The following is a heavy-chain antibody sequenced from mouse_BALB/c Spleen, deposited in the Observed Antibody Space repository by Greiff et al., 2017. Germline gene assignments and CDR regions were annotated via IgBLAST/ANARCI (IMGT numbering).Heavy chain of an antibody. Sequence: EVQLQQSGAELVKPGATVKLSCTASGFNITDTYMHWVKQRPEQGLEWIGRIDPANGNTKYDPKFQGKATITADTSSNTAYLQLSRLTSEDTAVYYCASWYGNYVEAMDYWGQGTSVTVSS. V-gene: IGHV14-3*02. J-gene: IGHJ4*01. CDR1: GFNITDTY. CDR2: IDPANGNT. D-gene: IGHD2-10*02. CDR3: ASWYGNYVEAMDY.